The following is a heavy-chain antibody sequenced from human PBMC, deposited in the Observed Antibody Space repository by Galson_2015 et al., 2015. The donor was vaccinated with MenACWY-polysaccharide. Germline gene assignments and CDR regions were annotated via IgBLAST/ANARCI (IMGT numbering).Heavy chain of an antibody. Sequence: SLRLSCAVSGLIFSDYGFHWVRQAPGKGLEWVAVISYDGDNKYYVDSVKARFTVSRDDFNNTVYLQMNSLRPEDTAVYYCAKDRPPRGLRNYYYGMDVWGQGTTVTVSS. CDR1: GLIFSDYG. V-gene: IGHV3-30*18. CDR3: AKDRPPRGLRNYYYGMDV. CDR2: ISYDGDNK. J-gene: IGHJ6*02. D-gene: IGHD2-15*01.